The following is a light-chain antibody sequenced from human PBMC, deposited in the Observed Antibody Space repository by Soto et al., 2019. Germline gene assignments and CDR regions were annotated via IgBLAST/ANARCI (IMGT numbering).Light chain of an antibody. V-gene: IGKV2-30*01. CDR2: KVS. CDR3: MQGTHWPLT. Sequence: DVVLTQPPFSLPVTLGQPASISCRSSQSLLYSDGNTYLNWFHQRPGQSPRRLIYKVSNRDSGVPDRFSGSGSGTDFTLKISRVEAEDVGVYYCMQGTHWPLTFGGGTKVEIK. J-gene: IGKJ4*01. CDR1: QSLLYSDGNTY.